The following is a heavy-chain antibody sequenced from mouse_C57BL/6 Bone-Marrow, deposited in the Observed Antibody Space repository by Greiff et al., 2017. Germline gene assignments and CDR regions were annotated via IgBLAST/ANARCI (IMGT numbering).Heavy chain of an antibody. CDR2: IDPSDSYT. D-gene: IGHD1-1*02. J-gene: IGHJ4*01. CDR1: GYTFTSYW. CDR3: ARHYSGGGYYSMDY. Sequence: QVQLQQPGAELVKPGASVKLSCKASGYTFTSYWMQWVKQRPGQGLEWIGEIDPSDSYTNYNQKFKGKATLTVNTSSSTAYMQLSILTSDGSAVXYSARHYSGGGYYSMDYWGQGTSVTVSS. V-gene: IGHV1-50*01.